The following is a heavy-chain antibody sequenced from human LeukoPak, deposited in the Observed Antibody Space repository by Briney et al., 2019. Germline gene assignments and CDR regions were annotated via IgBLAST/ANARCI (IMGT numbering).Heavy chain of an antibody. CDR3: ARGHSSGYYDAFDI. CDR2: INPSGGST. CDR1: GYTFTSYY. V-gene: IGHV1-46*01. Sequence: GASVKVSCKASGYTFTSYYMHWVRQAPGQGLEWMGIINPSGGSTSYAQKFQGRVTITRNTSISTAYMELSSLRSEDTAVYYCARGHSSGYYDAFDIWGQGTMVTVSS. D-gene: IGHD3-22*01. J-gene: IGHJ3*02.